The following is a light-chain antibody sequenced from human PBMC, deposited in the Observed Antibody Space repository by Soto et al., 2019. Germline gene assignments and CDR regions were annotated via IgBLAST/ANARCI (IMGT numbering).Light chain of an antibody. V-gene: IGKV1-5*03. CDR2: KAS. Sequence: DIQMTQSPSTLSASVGDRVTITCRASQSISSWLAWYQQKPGKAPKRLIYKASSLESEVPSRFSGSGSGTDFTLTISSLQPDDFATYYCQQYNSYSWTFGQGTKVEVK. CDR3: QQYNSYSWT. J-gene: IGKJ1*01. CDR1: QSISSW.